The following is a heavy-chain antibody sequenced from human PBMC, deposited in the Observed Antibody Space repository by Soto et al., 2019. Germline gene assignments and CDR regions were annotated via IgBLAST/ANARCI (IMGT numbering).Heavy chain of an antibody. J-gene: IGHJ4*02. CDR1: GGSISSSRCH. Sequence: SETLSLTCTVSGGSISSSRCHWGWIRQPPGKGLEWIASIKYSGTTFYNPSLKSRVTLSVDTSKNQFALKLSSVTAADTAVYYCVSQVPGIANYFDYWGQGALVT. D-gene: IGHD2-21*01. V-gene: IGHV4-39*01. CDR2: IKYSGTT. CDR3: VSQVPGIANYFDY.